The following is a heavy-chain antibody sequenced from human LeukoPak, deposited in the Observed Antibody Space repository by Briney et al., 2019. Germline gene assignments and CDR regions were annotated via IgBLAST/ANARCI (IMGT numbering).Heavy chain of an antibody. V-gene: IGHV3-23*01. J-gene: IGHJ4*02. CDR3: AKALSSSWYSGY. CDR1: GFTFSSYA. D-gene: IGHD6-13*01. CDR2: ISGGGVST. Sequence: GGSLRLSCAASGFTFSSYAMTWVRQAPGKGLEWVSAISGGGVSTYYADSVKGRFSISRDNSKNRLYLQMNSLRAEDTAVYYCAKALSSSWYSGYWGQGTVVTVSS.